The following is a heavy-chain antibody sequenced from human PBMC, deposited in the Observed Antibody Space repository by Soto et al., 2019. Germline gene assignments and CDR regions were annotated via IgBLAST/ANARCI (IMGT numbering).Heavy chain of an antibody. CDR1: GYTFTGYY. CDR3: ARDLLEYSISWYPPYYYYYGMDV. D-gene: IGHD6-13*01. CDR2: INPNSGGT. Sequence: GASVKVSCKASGYTFTGYYMHWVRQAPGQGLEWMGWINPNSGGTNYAQKFQGWVTMTRDTSISTAYMELSRLRSDDTAVYYCARDLLEYSISWYPPYYYYYGMDVWGQGTTVTVSS. J-gene: IGHJ6*02. V-gene: IGHV1-2*04.